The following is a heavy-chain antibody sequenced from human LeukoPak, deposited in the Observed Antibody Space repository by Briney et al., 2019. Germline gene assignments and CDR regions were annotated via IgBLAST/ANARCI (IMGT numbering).Heavy chain of an antibody. CDR1: GFTFSSYS. Sequence: GGSLRLSCAASGFTFSSYSMNWVRQAPGKGLEWVSSISSSSSYIYYADSVKGRFTISRDNAKNSLYLQMNSLRAEDTAVYYCARDLSGYGFFDYWGQGTLVTVSS. CDR2: ISSSSSYI. V-gene: IGHV3-21*01. D-gene: IGHD5-12*01. J-gene: IGHJ4*02. CDR3: ARDLSGYGFFDY.